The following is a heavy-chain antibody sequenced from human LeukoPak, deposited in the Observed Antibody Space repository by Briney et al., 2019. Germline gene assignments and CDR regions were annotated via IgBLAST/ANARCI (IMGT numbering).Heavy chain of an antibody. D-gene: IGHD3-16*02. CDR1: AFTFSNAW. V-gene: IGHV3-15*01. J-gene: IGHJ6*02. Sequence: GGSLRLSCAASAFTFSNAWMSWVRQAPGKGLEWVGRIKSKTDGGTTDYAAPVKGRFTISRDDSKHTLYLHMNSLKTEDTAVYYCTTNGVIDYYYDGLDVWGQGTTVTVSS. CDR2: IKSKTDGGTT. CDR3: TTNGVIDYYYDGLDV.